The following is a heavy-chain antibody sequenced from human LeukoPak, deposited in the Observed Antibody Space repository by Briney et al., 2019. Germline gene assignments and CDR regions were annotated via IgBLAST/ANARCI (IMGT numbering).Heavy chain of an antibody. CDR3: ARLTKGRYFDYIFAF. CDR1: GASLSDSLSY. D-gene: IGHD3-9*01. J-gene: IGHJ4*02. CDR2: VYYTGST. V-gene: IGHV4-39*01. Sequence: PSETLSLTCTVSGASLSDSLSYWGWVRQPPGKGLEWVANVYYTGSTYYNPSLKSRVTMSVDTSKNQFSLKMTSVTAADTAIYYCARLTKGRYFDYIFAFWGQGILVTVSS.